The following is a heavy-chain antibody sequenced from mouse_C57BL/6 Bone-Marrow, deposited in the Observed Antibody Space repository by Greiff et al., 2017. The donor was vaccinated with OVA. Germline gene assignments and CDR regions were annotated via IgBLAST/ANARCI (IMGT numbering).Heavy chain of an antibody. Sequence: VQLQQSGAELVKPGASVKLSCKASGYTFTSYWMHWVKQRPGQGLEWIGMIHPNSGSTNYNEKFKSKATLTVDKSSSTAYMQLSSLTSEDSAVYYCASFYYGSSPDVWGTGTTVTVSS. J-gene: IGHJ1*03. CDR3: ASFYYGSSPDV. CDR2: IHPNSGST. CDR1: GYTFTSYW. V-gene: IGHV1-64*01. D-gene: IGHD1-1*01.